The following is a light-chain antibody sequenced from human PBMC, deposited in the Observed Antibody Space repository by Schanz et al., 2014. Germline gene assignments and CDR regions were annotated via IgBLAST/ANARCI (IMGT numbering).Light chain of an antibody. CDR2: DAS. Sequence: IVMTQSPATLSVSPGERATLSCRASQSVSSHLVWYQQKFGQAPRLLIYDASNRATGIPARFSGSGSGTDFTLTISSLEPEDFAVYYCQQRDNWPLLTFGGGTKVEIK. J-gene: IGKJ4*01. CDR1: QSVSSH. V-gene: IGKV3-11*01. CDR3: QQRDNWPLLT.